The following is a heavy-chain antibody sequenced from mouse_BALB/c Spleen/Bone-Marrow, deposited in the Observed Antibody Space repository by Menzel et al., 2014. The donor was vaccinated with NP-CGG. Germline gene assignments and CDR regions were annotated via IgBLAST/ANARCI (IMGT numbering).Heavy chain of an antibody. CDR2: IYPGDGET. CDR3: ARKHGDY. CDR1: GYPFXSYW. V-gene: IGHV1-80*01. Sequence: QVQLQQSGAELVRPGSSVKISCKASGYPFXSYWMSWVKQRPGQGLEWVGQIYPGDGETNYNGKFKGNATLTADKPSSPPYMQLISLTSEDSAVFFCARKHGDYWGQGTTLTVSS. J-gene: IGHJ2*01.